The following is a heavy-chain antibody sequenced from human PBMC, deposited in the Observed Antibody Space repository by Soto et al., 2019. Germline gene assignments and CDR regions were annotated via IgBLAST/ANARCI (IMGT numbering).Heavy chain of an antibody. Sequence: GASVKVSCKASGYTFTSYAMHWVRQAPGQRLEWMGWINAGNGNTKYSQKFQGRVTITTDESTSTAYMELSSLRSEDTAVYYCARCRIPYYYYGMDVWGQGTTVTVSS. CDR2: INAGNGNT. CDR1: GYTFTSYA. J-gene: IGHJ6*02. CDR3: ARCRIPYYYYGMDV. V-gene: IGHV1-3*01. D-gene: IGHD2-21*01.